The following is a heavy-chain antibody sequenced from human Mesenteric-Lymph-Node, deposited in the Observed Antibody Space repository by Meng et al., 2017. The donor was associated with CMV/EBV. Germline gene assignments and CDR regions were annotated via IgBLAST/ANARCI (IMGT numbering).Heavy chain of an antibody. CDR1: GFTFSSYE. V-gene: IGHV3-7*01. J-gene: IGHJ6*02. Sequence: GESLKISCAASGFTFSSYEMSWVRQAPGKGLEWVANIKQDGSEKYYVDSVKGRFTISRDNAKNSLYLQMNSLRAEDTAVYYCARDTPPPRTYYDFWSGYDYYYYGMDVWGQGTTVTVSS. CDR2: IKQDGSEK. D-gene: IGHD3-3*01. CDR3: ARDTPPPRTYYDFWSGYDYYYYGMDV.